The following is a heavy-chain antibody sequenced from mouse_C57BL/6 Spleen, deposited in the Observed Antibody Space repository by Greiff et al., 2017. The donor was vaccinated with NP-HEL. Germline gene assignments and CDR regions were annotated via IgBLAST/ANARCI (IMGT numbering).Heavy chain of an antibody. Sequence: VQLQQPGAELVKPGASVKLSCKASGYTFTSYWMQWVKQRPGQGLEWIGEIDPSDSYTNYNQKFKGKATLTVDTSSSTAYMQLSSLTSEDSAVYYCARTVVATRGYYFDYWGQGTTLTVSS. D-gene: IGHD1-1*01. J-gene: IGHJ2*01. CDR3: ARTVVATRGYYFDY. V-gene: IGHV1-50*01. CDR1: GYTFTSYW. CDR2: IDPSDSYT.